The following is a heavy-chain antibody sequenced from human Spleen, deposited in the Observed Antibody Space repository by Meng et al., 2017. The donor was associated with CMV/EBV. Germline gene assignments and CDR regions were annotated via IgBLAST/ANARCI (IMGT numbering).Heavy chain of an antibody. V-gene: IGHV1-18*01. D-gene: IGHD2-2*01. CDR1: GYTFINYG. J-gene: IGHJ5*02. Sequence: ASVKVSCKASGYTFINYGISWVRQAPGQGLEWMGWISAYNGNTNYAQKFQGRVTLTTDTSTTTAYMELRSLRSDDTAVYYCARDLEYCGSTSCFEDCFDPWGQGTLVTVSS. CDR2: ISAYNGNT. CDR3: ARDLEYCGSTSCFEDCFDP.